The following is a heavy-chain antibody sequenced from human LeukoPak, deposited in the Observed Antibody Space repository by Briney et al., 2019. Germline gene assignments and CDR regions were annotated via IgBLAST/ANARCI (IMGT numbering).Heavy chain of an antibody. D-gene: IGHD3-22*01. J-gene: IGHJ3*02. CDR3: ARVGRQGYYYDSSGSLRAFDI. V-gene: IGHV3-30*02. Sequence: GGSLRLSCAASGFTFSSYGMHWVRQAPGKGLEWVAFIRYAGSNKYYADSVKGRFTISRDNSKNTLYLQRNSLRPVDSAVHYCARVGRQGYYYDSSGSLRAFDIWGQGTMVTVSS. CDR1: GFTFSSYG. CDR2: IRYAGSNK.